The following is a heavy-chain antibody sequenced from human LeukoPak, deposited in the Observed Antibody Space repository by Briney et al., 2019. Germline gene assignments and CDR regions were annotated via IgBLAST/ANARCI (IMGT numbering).Heavy chain of an antibody. J-gene: IGHJ6*03. Sequence: SETLSLTCTVSGGSINSYYWSWIRQPAGKGLEWIGRIHTSGSTKYNPSLKSRLTMSVDTSKNQFSLKLSSVTAADTAVYYCARASRTVTTYYYYYMDVWGKGTTVTISS. CDR1: GGSINSYY. CDR3: ARASRTVTTYYYYYMDV. D-gene: IGHD4-17*01. CDR2: IHTSGST. V-gene: IGHV4-4*07.